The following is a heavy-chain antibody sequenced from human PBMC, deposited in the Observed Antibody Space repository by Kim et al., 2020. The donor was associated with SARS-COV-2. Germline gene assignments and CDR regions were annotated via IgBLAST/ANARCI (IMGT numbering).Heavy chain of an antibody. D-gene: IGHD5-12*01. CDR3: ARWSYSGYDWGDY. J-gene: IGHJ4*02. V-gene: IGHV1-2*02. Sequence: AQKFQGRVTMTRDTSISTAYMELSRLRSDDTAVYYCARWSYSGYDWGDYWGQGTLVTVSS.